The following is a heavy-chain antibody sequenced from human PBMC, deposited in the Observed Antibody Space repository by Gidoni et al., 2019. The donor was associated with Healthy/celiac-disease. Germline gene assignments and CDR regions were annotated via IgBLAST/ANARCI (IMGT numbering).Heavy chain of an antibody. CDR1: GFTFSSYS. D-gene: IGHD3-22*01. V-gene: IGHV3-21*01. Sequence: EVQLVESGGGLVKPGGSLRLSCAASGFTFSSYSMNWVRQAPGKGLEWVSSISSSSSYIYYADSVKGRFTISRDNAKNSLYLQMNSLRAEDTAVYYCARGVSSGYYYYGMDVWGQGTTVTVSS. J-gene: IGHJ6*02. CDR3: ARGVSSGYYYYGMDV. CDR2: ISSSSSYI.